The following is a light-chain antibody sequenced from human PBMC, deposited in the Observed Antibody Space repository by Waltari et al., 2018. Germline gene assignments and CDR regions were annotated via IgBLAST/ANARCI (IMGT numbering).Light chain of an antibody. CDR1: QSITNNY. Sequence: DIVLTQSPGTLSSSPGERASLSCRASQSITNNYLAWYQQIPGQAPRVLIYRASTRANGLPDRFSGSGSGTDFTLTISRLEPEDFAVYYCQKYGSTPRPFGGGTKVEIK. V-gene: IGKV3-20*01. J-gene: IGKJ4*01. CDR2: RAS. CDR3: QKYGSTPRP.